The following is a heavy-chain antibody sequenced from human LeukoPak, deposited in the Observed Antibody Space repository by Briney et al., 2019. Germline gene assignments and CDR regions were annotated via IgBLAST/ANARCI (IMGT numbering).Heavy chain of an antibody. V-gene: IGHV3-21*01. CDR2: ISSASAYI. CDR1: GFNFTIYS. CDR3: AKDESRVRGIIRDAFDL. D-gene: IGHD3-10*01. Sequence: GGSLRLSCASSGFNFTIYSMNWVRQAPGKGLEWVSSISSASAYIDYADSVKGRFTISRDNAKNSLYLQMNSLRAEDSALYYCAKDESRVRGIIRDAFDLWGQGTMVRVSS. J-gene: IGHJ3*01.